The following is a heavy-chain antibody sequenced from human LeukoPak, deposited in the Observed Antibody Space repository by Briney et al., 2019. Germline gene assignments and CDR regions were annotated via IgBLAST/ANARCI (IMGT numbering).Heavy chain of an antibody. Sequence: SVKVSCKASGGTFSSYAISWVRQAPGQGLEWMGRIIPIFGTANYAQKFQGRVTITTDESTSTAYMELSSLRSEDTAVYYRAREVPVVVPHYYYYMDVWGKGTTVTVSS. V-gene: IGHV1-69*05. CDR2: IIPIFGTA. D-gene: IGHD2-2*01. CDR1: GGTFSSYA. J-gene: IGHJ6*03. CDR3: AREVPVVVPHYYYYMDV.